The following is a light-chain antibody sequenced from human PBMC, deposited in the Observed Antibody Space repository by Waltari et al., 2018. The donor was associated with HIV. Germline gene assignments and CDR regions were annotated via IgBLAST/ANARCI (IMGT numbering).Light chain of an antibody. Sequence: SVLTQPPSVSGAPGQRVTISCSESGSNVGATYDVHWYQHLPGTAPKLLIYGNSSRPSGVPDRFSGSKSGTSASLAITVLQPEDEGDYYCQSYDRRLSGSVFGGGTKLTVL. J-gene: IGLJ2*01. CDR1: GSNVGATYD. CDR3: QSYDRRLSGSV. CDR2: GNS. V-gene: IGLV1-40*01.